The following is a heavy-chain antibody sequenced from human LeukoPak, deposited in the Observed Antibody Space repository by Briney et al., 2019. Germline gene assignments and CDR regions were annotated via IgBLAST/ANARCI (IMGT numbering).Heavy chain of an antibody. V-gene: IGHV3-7*01. CDR1: GFTFSSYW. D-gene: IGHD3-22*01. Sequence: GGSLRLSCAASGFTFSSYWMSWVRQAPGKGLEWVANIKEDGSEKYYVDSVEGRFTLSRDNAQNSLFLQMSSLRAEDTAVYYCARDSKRRPYDDSSGYRPDTFDIWGQGTMVTVSS. CDR3: ARDSKRRPYDDSSGYRPDTFDI. CDR2: IKEDGSEK. J-gene: IGHJ3*02.